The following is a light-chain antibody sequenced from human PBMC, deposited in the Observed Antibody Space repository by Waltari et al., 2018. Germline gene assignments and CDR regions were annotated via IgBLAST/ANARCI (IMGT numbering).Light chain of an antibody. J-gene: IGKJ3*01. V-gene: IGKV1-39*01. Sequence: DIQLTQSPSSLSASVGDRITITCRAGQKIRRYLNWYQQKPGKAPKLLIYEASTLQGGVSSRFSGSGSGTDFTLTITNLQPEDFATYYCQQNYNTPGFTFGPGTTVDLK. CDR3: QQNYNTPGFT. CDR1: QKIRRY. CDR2: EAS.